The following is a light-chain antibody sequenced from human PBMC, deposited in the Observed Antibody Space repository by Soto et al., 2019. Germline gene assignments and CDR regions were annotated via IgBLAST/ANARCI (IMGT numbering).Light chain of an antibody. J-gene: IGLJ2*01. CDR1: SGSIASNY. Sequence: NFMLTQPHSVSESPGKTVTISCTRTSGSIASNYVQWYQQRPDSAPATLIYGDTLRPSGVPDRFSGSIDSSSNSASLTISGLQIEDEADYSGQSYGVFGGRTKLTVL. V-gene: IGLV6-57*04. CDR3: QSYGV. CDR2: GDT.